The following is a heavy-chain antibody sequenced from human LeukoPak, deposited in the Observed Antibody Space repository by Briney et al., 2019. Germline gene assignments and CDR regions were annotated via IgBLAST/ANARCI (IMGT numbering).Heavy chain of an antibody. CDR2: INHSGST. CDR3: AQYQLPSYYYYGMDV. CDR1: GGSFSGYY. Sequence: SETLSLTCAVYGGSFSGYYWSWLRQPPGKGLEWIGEINHSGSTNYDPSLKSRVTISVDTSKNQFSLKLSSVTAADTAVYYCAQYQLPSYYYYGMDVWGQGTTVTVSS. J-gene: IGHJ6*02. V-gene: IGHV4-34*01. D-gene: IGHD2-2*01.